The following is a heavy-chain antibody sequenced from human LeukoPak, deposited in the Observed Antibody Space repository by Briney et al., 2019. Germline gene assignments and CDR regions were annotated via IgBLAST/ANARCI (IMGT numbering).Heavy chain of an antibody. D-gene: IGHD3-22*01. Sequence: GGSLRLSCAASGFTFSSYAMSWVRQAPGKGLEWVSAIRGSGGSTYYADSVKGRFTISRDNPKNTLYLQMNSLRAEDTAVYYCAKEGRISMTAVVYADYWGQGTLVTVSS. CDR2: IRGSGGST. CDR1: GFTFSSYA. J-gene: IGHJ4*02. V-gene: IGHV3-23*01. CDR3: AKEGRISMTAVVYADY.